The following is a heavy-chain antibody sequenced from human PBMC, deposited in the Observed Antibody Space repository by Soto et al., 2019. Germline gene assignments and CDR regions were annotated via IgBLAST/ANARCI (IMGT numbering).Heavy chain of an antibody. CDR2: IYPGDSDT. D-gene: IGHD6-19*01. Sequence: PGESLKISCKGSGYSFTSYRIGWVRQMPGKGLEWMGIIYPGDSDTRYSPSFQGQVTISADKSISTAYLQWSSLKASDTAMYYCARQIAGLVPLLDYYYGMDVWGQGTTVTVSS. CDR1: GYSFTSYR. V-gene: IGHV5-51*01. J-gene: IGHJ6*02. CDR3: ARQIAGLVPLLDYYYGMDV.